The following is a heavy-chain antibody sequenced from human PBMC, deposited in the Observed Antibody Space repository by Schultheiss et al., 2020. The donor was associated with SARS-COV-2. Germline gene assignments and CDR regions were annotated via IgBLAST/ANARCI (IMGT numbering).Heavy chain of an antibody. CDR1: GFTFSSYG. Sequence: GGSLRLSCAASGFTFSSYGMHWVRQAPGKGLEWVGFIRSKAYGGTTEYAASVKGRFTISRDDSKSIAYLQMNSLKTEDTAVYYCTRDYYDSSGFDAFDIWGQGTMVTVSS. D-gene: IGHD3-22*01. CDR3: TRDYYDSSGFDAFDI. J-gene: IGHJ3*02. V-gene: IGHV3-49*04. CDR2: IRSKAYGGTT.